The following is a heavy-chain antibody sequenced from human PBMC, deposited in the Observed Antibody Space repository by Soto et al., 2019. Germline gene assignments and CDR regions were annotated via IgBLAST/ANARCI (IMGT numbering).Heavy chain of an antibody. J-gene: IGHJ4*02. Sequence: PGESLKISCNGSGYSFTIYWIGWVRQMPGKGLEWMGIIYPGDSDTRYSPSFQGQVTISADKSISTAYLQWSSLKASDTAMYYCARVDLYYYDSSGPSQYYFDYWGQGTLVTVSS. D-gene: IGHD3-22*01. CDR1: GYSFTIYW. CDR2: IYPGDSDT. V-gene: IGHV5-51*01. CDR3: ARVDLYYYDSSGPSQYYFDY.